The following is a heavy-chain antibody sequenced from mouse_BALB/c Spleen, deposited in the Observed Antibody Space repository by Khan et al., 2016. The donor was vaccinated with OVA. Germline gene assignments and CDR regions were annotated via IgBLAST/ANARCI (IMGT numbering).Heavy chain of an antibody. CDR1: GFSLSRYN. CDR2: IWGGGGT. D-gene: IGHD2-14*01. CDR3: ARAYYRYDGYYAMDY. Sequence: QVQLKESGPGLVAPSQSLSITCTVSGFSLSRYNIHWDRQPPGKGLEWLGMIWGGGGTDYNSTLKSRLSISKENSKSQVFLKMNSLQTDDSAMYYCARAYYRYDGYYAMDYWGQGTSVTVSS. J-gene: IGHJ4*01. V-gene: IGHV2-6-4*01.